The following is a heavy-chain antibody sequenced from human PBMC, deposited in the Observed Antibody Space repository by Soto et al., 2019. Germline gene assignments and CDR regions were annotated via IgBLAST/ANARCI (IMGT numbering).Heavy chain of an antibody. CDR1: GFIFSGYG. J-gene: IGHJ4*02. CDR3: TRRFSDGWYSDY. V-gene: IGHV3-33*01. CDR2: IWYDGSNE. D-gene: IGHD6-19*01. Sequence: QVQLVESGGGVVQPGRSLRLSCAASGFIFSGYGMHWVRQAPGKGLEWVAVIWYDGSNENYADSVKGRFTISRDNSKNRLYLQMNSLRAEDTAVYCCTRRFSDGWYSDYWGQGTLVTVSS.